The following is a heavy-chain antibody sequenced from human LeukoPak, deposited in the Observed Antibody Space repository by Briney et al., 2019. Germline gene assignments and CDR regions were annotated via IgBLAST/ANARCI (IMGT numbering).Heavy chain of an antibody. CDR3: AYGDWKRGDAFDI. CDR2: INHSGST. D-gene: IGHD4-17*01. Sequence: PSETLSLTCAVYGGSFSGYYWSWIRQPPGKGLEWIGEINHSGSTNYNPSLKSRVTISVDTSKNQFSLKLSSVTAADTAVYYCAYGDWKRGDAFDIWGQGTMVTVSS. J-gene: IGHJ3*02. V-gene: IGHV4-34*01. CDR1: GGSFSGYY.